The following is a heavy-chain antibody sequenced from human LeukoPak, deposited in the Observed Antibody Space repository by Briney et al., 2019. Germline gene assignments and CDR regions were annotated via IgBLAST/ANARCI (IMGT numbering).Heavy chain of an antibody. CDR2: IKQDGSEK. J-gene: IGHJ4*02. D-gene: IGHD3-22*01. CDR3: ARGGYDSSGYGTNYFDY. CDR1: GFTFSSYW. Sequence: GGSLRLSCAASGFTFSSYWMSWVRQAPGKRLEWVANIKQDGSEKYYVDSVKGRFTISRDNAKNSLYLQMNSLRAEDTALYYCARGGYDSSGYGTNYFDYWGQGTLVTVSS. V-gene: IGHV3-7*03.